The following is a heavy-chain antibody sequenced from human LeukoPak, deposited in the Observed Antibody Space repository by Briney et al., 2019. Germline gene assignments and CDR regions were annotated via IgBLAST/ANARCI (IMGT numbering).Heavy chain of an antibody. CDR1: GYTFTGYY. V-gene: IGHV1-2*02. D-gene: IGHD6-6*01. Sequence: GASVKVSSKASGYTFTGYYMHWVRQAPGQGLEWMGWINPNSGGTNYAQKFQGRVTMTRDTSISTAYMELSRLRSDDTAVYYCARENEWQLDKEGNWFDPWGQGTLVTVSS. J-gene: IGHJ5*02. CDR2: INPNSGGT. CDR3: ARENEWQLDKEGNWFDP.